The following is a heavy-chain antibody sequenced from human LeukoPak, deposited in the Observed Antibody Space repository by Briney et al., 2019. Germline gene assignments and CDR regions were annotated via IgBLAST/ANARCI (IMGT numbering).Heavy chain of an antibody. CDR1: GFTFSSYG. J-gene: IGHJ4*02. D-gene: IGHD3-22*01. Sequence: GGSLRLSCAASGFTFSSYGMHWVRQAPGKGLEWVAFIRYDGSNKYYADSVKGRFTISRDNSKNTLYLQMNSLRAEDTAVYYCAKVRGIVVAYYFDYWGQGTLVTVSS. CDR2: IRYDGSNK. V-gene: IGHV3-30*02. CDR3: AKVRGIVVAYYFDY.